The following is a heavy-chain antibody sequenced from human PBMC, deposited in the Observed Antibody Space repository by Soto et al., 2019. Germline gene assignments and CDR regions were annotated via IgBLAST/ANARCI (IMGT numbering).Heavy chain of an antibody. V-gene: IGHV3-74*01. D-gene: IGHD3-16*01. CDR3: AKDRLAGGFDY. CDR2: INNDGITT. CDR1: GFTFSSYW. Sequence: GGSLRLSCAASGFTFSSYWMHWVRQAPGKGLEWVSRINNDGITTYYTDSVKGRFTISRDNSRNTVYLQMNSLRADDTAVYYCAKDRLAGGFDYWGQGTLVTVSS. J-gene: IGHJ4*02.